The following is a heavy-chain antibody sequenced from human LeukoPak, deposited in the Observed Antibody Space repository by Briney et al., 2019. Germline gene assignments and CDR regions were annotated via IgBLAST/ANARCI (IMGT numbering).Heavy chain of an antibody. Sequence: SETLSLTCTVSGGSISSSRNYWGWIRQPPGKGLEWIGSIYYSGNTYYNPSLKSRVTISVDTSKNQFSLKLTSVTAADTAVYYCARHVVPTYPLSNYFAYWGQGALVTVSS. D-gene: IGHD2-15*01. CDR3: ARHVVPTYPLSNYFAY. CDR2: IYYSGNT. J-gene: IGHJ4*02. V-gene: IGHV4-39*01. CDR1: GGSISSSRNY.